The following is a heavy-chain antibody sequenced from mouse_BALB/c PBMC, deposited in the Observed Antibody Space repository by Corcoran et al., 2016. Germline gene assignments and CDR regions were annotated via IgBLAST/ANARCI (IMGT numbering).Heavy chain of an antibody. CDR2: ISYDGSN. V-gene: IGHV3-6*02. D-gene: IGHD1-2*01. CDR3: ASVYYGYYFDY. J-gene: IGHJ2*01. Sequence: DVQLQESGPGLVKPSQSLSLTCSVTGYSITSGYYWNWIRQFPGNKLEWMGYISYDGSNNYNPSLKNRISITRDTSKNQFSLKLNSVTTEDTATYYCASVYYGYYFDYWGQGTTLTVSS. CDR1: GYSITSGYY.